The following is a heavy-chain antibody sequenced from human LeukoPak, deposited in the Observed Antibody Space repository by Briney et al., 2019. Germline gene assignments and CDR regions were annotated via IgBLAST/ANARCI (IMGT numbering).Heavy chain of an antibody. CDR1: GFTFSSYW. V-gene: IGHV3-74*01. CDR2: INSDGSST. D-gene: IGHD1-14*01. Sequence: GGSLRLFCAASGFTFSSYWVRWVRQAPGEWVVWVSRINSDGSSTSYADSVKGRFTISRDNAKNTLYLQMNSLRAEDTAVYYCARAYNYFDYWGQGTLVTVSS. J-gene: IGHJ4*02. CDR3: ARAYNYFDY.